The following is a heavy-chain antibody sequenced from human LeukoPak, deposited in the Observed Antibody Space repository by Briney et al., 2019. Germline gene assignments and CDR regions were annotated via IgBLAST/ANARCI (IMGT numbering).Heavy chain of an antibody. V-gene: IGHV3-49*03. Sequence: GGSLRLSCTASGFTFGDYAMNWFRQAPGKGLEWVCFIRSKTYGGTGEYAASVKGRFTISRDDSKTIAHLQMNSLKTEATAVYYGTRSESGTYKGGFDFWGQGTLVTVSS. CDR2: IRSKTYGGTG. CDR1: GFTFGDYA. J-gene: IGHJ4*02. CDR3: TRSESGTYKGGFDF. D-gene: IGHD1-26*01.